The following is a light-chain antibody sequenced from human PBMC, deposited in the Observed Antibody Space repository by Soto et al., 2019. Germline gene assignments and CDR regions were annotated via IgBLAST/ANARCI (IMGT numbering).Light chain of an antibody. CDR1: SSDFGSYNL. CDR2: EVS. Sequence: QXVLTNPASVSGSPGQPITIPRPGTSSDFGSYNLVSWYQQHPGKAPKLMIYEVSKRPSGVSNRFSGSKSGNTASLTISGLQAEDEADYYCCSYAGSSTFYVFGTGTKVTVL. CDR3: CSYAGSSTFYV. V-gene: IGLV2-23*02. J-gene: IGLJ1*01.